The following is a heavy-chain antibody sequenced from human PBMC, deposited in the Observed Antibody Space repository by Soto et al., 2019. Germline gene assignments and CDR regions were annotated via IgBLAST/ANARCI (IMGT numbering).Heavy chain of an antibody. CDR1: GGSFSGYC. D-gene: IGHD4-17*01. CDR2: INHSGST. CDR3: ASYGDYYYSDY. J-gene: IGHJ4*02. Sequence: SETLSLTCAVYGGSFSGYCWSWIRQPPGKGLEWIGEINHSGSTNYNPSLKSRVTISVDTSKNQFSLKLSSVTAADTAVYYCASYGDYYYSDYWGQGTLVTV. V-gene: IGHV4-34*01.